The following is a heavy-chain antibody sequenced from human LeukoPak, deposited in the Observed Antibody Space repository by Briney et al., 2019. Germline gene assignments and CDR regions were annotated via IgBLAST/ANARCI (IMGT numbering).Heavy chain of an antibody. CDR3: ARDRDTIFGVVTHYGMDV. V-gene: IGHV1-2*02. D-gene: IGHD3-3*01. J-gene: IGHJ6*02. Sequence: ASVKVSCKASGYTFTGYYMHRVRQAPGQGLEWMGWINPNSGGTNYAQKFQGRVTMTRDTSISTAYMELSRLRSDDTAVYYCARDRDTIFGVVTHYGMDVWGQGTTVTVSS. CDR2: INPNSGGT. CDR1: GYTFTGYY.